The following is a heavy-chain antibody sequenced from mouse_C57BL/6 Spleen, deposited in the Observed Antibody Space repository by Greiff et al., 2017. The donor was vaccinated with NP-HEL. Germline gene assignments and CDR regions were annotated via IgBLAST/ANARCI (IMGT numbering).Heavy chain of an antibody. J-gene: IGHJ4*01. D-gene: IGHD1-1*01. V-gene: IGHV14-4*01. CDR3: TVITTVDY. CDR1: GFNIKDDY. Sequence: VQLQQSGAELVRPGASVKLSCTASGFNIKDDYMHWVKQRPEQGLEWIGWIDPENGDTEYASKFQGKATITADTSSNTAYLQLSSLTSEDTAVYYCTVITTVDYWGQGTSVTVSS. CDR2: IDPENGDT.